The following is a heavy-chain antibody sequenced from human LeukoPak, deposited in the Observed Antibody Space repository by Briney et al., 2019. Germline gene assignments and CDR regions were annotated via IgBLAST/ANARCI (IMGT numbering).Heavy chain of an antibody. V-gene: IGHV3-48*03. D-gene: IGHD6-19*01. CDR2: ISSSGSTI. Sequence: WGSLRLSCAASGFTFSSYEMNWVRQAPGKGLEWVSYISSSGSTIYYAASVKRRFTISRDNAKNSLYLQMNSLRAEDTAVYYCARDVAVAGTSALGYWGQGTLVTVSS. CDR3: ARDVAVAGTSALGY. J-gene: IGHJ4*02. CDR1: GFTFSSYE.